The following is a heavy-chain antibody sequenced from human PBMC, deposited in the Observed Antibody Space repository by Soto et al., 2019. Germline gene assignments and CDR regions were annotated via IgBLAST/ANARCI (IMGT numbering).Heavy chain of an antibody. CDR3: ATIIYSGSYLLDY. V-gene: IGHV1-24*01. CDR2: FDPEDGET. CDR1: GYTLTELS. D-gene: IGHD1-26*01. J-gene: IGHJ4*02. Sequence: ASVKVSCKVSGYTLTELSMHWVRQAPGKGLEWMGGFDPEDGETIYAQKFQGRVTMTEDTSTDTAYIELSSLRSEDTAVYYCATIIYSGSYLLDYWGQGTLVTVS.